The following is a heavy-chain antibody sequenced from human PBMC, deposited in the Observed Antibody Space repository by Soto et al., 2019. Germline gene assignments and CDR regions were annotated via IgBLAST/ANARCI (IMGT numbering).Heavy chain of an antibody. V-gene: IGHV4-31*03. CDR3: ARDRLDYYYYYGMDV. J-gene: IGHJ6*02. D-gene: IGHD4-17*01. Sequence: QVQLQESGPGLVKPSQTLSLTCTVSGGSISSSGYYWSWIRQHPGKGLEWIGYIYYSGSTYYNPSLKSRVTISVDTSKNQFSLKRSSVTAADTAVYYCARDRLDYYYYYGMDVWGQGTTVTVSS. CDR2: IYYSGST. CDR1: GGSISSSGYY.